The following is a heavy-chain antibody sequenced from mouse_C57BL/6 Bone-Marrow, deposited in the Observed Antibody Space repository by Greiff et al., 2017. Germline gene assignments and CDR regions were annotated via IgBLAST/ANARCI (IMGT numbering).Heavy chain of an antibody. Sequence: EVQLQQSGPELVKPGASVQISCKASGYTFTDYYMNWVKQSHGKSLEWIGDINPNNGGTSYNQKFKGKATLTVDKSSSTAYMELRSLTSEDSAVYYCARAADNSNSWYFDVWGKGTTVTVAS. V-gene: IGHV1-26*01. J-gene: IGHJ1*03. D-gene: IGHD2-5*01. CDR2: INPNNGGT. CDR3: ARAADNSNSWYFDV. CDR1: GYTFTDYY.